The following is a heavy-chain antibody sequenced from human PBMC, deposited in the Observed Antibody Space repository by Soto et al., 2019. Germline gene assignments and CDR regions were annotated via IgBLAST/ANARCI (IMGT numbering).Heavy chain of an antibody. D-gene: IGHD3-9*01. CDR1: GGSISSYY. CDR3: ARDGRYFDWLL. Sequence: PSETLSLTCTVPGGSISSYYWSWIRQPPGKGLEWIGYIYYSGSTNYNPSLKSRVTISVDTSKNQFSLKLSSVTAADTAVYYCARDGRYFDWLLWGQGTLVTVSS. J-gene: IGHJ4*02. V-gene: IGHV4-59*01. CDR2: IYYSGST.